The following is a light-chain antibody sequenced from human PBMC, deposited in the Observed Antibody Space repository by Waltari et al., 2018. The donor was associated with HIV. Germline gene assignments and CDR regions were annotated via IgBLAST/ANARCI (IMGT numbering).Light chain of an antibody. J-gene: IGKJ2*01. CDR3: QQYNNWPYT. V-gene: IGKV3-15*01. CDR2: SAS. Sequence: ILMKQPPEPLSVFPGETATLSCRASQGVNLKLSWYQQKPGQAPRLLIYSASTRATGIPARFSGSWSGTEFTLTITSLQSEDFTIYYCQQYNNWPYTFGQGTKLEI. CDR1: QGVNLK.